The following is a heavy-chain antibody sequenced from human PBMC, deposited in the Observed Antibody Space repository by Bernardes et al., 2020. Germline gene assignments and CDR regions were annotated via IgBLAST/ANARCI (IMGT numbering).Heavy chain of an antibody. CDR3: ARVMGTVSYWYFDL. D-gene: IGHD4-17*01. V-gene: IGHV3-13*01. CDR2: IGTAGDT. Sequence: GGSLRLSCAASGFTFSSYDMHWVRQATGKGLEWVSAIGTAGDTYYPGSVKGRFTISRENAKNSLYLQMNSLRAGDTAVYYCARVMGTVSYWYFDLWGRGTLVTVSS. J-gene: IGHJ2*01. CDR1: GFTFSSYD.